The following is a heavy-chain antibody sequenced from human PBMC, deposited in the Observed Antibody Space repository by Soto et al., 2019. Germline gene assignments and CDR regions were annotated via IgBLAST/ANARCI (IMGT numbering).Heavy chain of an antibody. D-gene: IGHD1-26*01. J-gene: IGHJ3*02. Sequence: QVELMQSGGEVKRPGASVKVSCKSSRYTFTSHGISWVRQAPGQGLEWMGWISTYNGKTDSAQKFQGRDTMTADTRTKTAYMELRSLRSDDTAVYYCARLLTEGATFREDAFDIWGQGTKVTVSS. CDR1: RYTFTSHG. V-gene: IGHV1-18*01. CDR3: ARLLTEGATFREDAFDI. CDR2: ISTYNGKT.